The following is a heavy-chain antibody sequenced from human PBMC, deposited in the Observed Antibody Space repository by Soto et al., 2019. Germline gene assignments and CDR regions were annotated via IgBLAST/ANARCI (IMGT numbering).Heavy chain of an antibody. CDR2: IWYDGSNK. J-gene: IGHJ4*02. V-gene: IGHV3-33*01. Sequence: GMHRISKTPGKGLEWVAVIWYDGSNKYYADSVKGRFTISRDNSKNTLYLQMNSLRAEDTAVYYCAREHPHCTNGVCYESVPLEYWRQGTLVTGSP. D-gene: IGHD2-8*01. CDR3: AREHPHCTNGVCYESVPLEY. CDR1: G.